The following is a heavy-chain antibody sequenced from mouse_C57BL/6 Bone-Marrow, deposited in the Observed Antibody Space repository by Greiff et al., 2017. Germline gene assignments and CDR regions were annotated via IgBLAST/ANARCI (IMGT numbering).Heavy chain of an antibody. J-gene: IGHJ2*01. D-gene: IGHD2-3*01. CDR2: IHPNSGST. CDR3: ARQRWLLLYYFAY. CDR1: GYTFTSYW. Sequence: QVQLQQPGAELVQPGASVKLSCKASGYTFTSYWMHWVKQRPGQGLEWIGMIHPNSGSTKYNEKFKSKATLTVDKSSSTAYMQLSSLTSEDSAVYYCARQRWLLLYYFAYWGQGTTLTVSA. V-gene: IGHV1-64*01.